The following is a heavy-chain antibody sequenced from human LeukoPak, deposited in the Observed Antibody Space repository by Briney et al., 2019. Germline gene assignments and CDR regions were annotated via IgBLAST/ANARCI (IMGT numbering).Heavy chain of an antibody. CDR3: ARVAYGSSWYVDY. J-gene: IGHJ4*02. CDR1: GFTFSSYG. V-gene: IGHV3-74*01. D-gene: IGHD6-13*01. CDR2: INSDGRST. Sequence: PGGSLRLSCAASGFTFSSYGMHWVRQVPGKGLVWVSRINSDGRSTSYADSVKGRFTISRDNAKNTLYLQMNSLTAEDTAVYYCARVAYGSSWYVDYWGQGNLVTVSS.